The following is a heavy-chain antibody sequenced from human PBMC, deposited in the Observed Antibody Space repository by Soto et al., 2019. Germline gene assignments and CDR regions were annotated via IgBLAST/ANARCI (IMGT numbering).Heavy chain of an antibody. CDR2: IYWDDDK. D-gene: IGHD3-3*01. CDR1: GFSLTTSGVG. J-gene: IGHJ4*02. V-gene: IGHV2-5*02. Sequence: QITLNESGPTLVKPTQTLTLTCTFSGFSLTTSGVGVGWIRQSPGKAPEWLALIYWDDDKRYSPSPKSRLTIAKDTSKNHVVLTMANLVPADTATYYCAHRVLRTVFGLVTTTAIYFDFWGQGTPVAVSS. CDR3: AHRVLRTVFGLVTTTAIYFDF.